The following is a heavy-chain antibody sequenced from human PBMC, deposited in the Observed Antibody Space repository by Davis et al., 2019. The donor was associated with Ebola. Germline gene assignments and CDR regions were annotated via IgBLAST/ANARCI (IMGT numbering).Heavy chain of an antibody. V-gene: IGHV1-69*13. CDR3: VIAPRVFREIDY. Sequence: AASVKVSCKASGYTFTGYYMHWVRQAPGQGPEWMGDFIPLFGTADYAQRFQGRVTFSADDSRSTANMQLSSLRFEDTAMYYCVIAPRVFREIDYWGQGTLVFVSS. D-gene: IGHD3-10*01. CDR2: FIPLFGTA. J-gene: IGHJ4*02. CDR1: GYTFTGYY.